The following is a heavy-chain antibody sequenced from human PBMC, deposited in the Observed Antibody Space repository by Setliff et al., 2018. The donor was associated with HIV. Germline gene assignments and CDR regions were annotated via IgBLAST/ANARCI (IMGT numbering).Heavy chain of an antibody. D-gene: IGHD3-10*01. J-gene: IGHJ6*02. Sequence: AGGSLRLSCAASGFTFSSFWMSWVRQAPGKGLEWVANINQVESEKYYVDSVKGRFTISRDNAKNSLYLQMNSLGVEDTAIYYCARKLRPGHGVDVWGQGTTVTVSS. CDR1: GFTFSSFW. CDR3: ARKLRPGHGVDV. CDR2: INQVESEK. V-gene: IGHV3-7*01.